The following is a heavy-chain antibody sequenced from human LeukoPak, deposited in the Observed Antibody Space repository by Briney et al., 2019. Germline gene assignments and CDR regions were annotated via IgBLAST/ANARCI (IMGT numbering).Heavy chain of an antibody. J-gene: IGHJ4*02. CDR1: GYTFTSYD. Sequence: GASVKVSCKASGYTFTSYDISWARQATGQGPEWMGWRNPNSGNTGYVQKFQGRVTMTRDTSISTAYMELSSLTSEDTAIYYCASDRVGVGSSGCDNWGQGPLVTVSS. CDR3: ASDRVGVGSSGCDN. V-gene: IGHV1-8*01. CDR2: RNPNSGNT. D-gene: IGHD6-19*01.